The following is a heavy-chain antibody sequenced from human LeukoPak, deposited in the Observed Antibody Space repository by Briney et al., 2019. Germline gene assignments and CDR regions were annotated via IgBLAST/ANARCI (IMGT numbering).Heavy chain of an antibody. V-gene: IGHV1-18*01. J-gene: IGHJ3*02. CDR2: ISAYNGNT. CDR3: ARDRKSGGSSSTAFDI. Sequence: APVKVSCKASGYTFTSYGISWVRQAPGQGLEWMGWISAYNGNTNYAQKLQGRVTMTTDTSTSTAYMELRSLRSDDTAVYYCARDRKSGGSSSTAFDIWGQGTMVTVSS. D-gene: IGHD2-15*01. CDR1: GYTFTSYG.